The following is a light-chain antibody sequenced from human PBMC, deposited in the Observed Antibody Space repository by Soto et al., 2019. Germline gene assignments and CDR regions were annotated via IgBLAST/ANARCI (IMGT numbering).Light chain of an antibody. J-gene: IGLJ2*01. Sequence: QTVVTQPASVSGSPGQSITISCTGTSSDVGGHNFVSWYQQHPGRAPKLMIYDVRNRPSGVSNRFSGSKSANTASLVISGLQAEDEADYYCSSYSSSDTLVFGGGTKVTVL. CDR2: DVR. V-gene: IGLV2-14*03. CDR1: SSDVGGHNF. CDR3: SSYSSSDTLV.